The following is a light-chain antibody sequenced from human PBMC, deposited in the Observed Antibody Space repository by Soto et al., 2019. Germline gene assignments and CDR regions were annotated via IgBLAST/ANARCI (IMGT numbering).Light chain of an antibody. CDR3: SSYTTRSTVV. Sequence: QSVLTQPASVSGSPGQSITISCTGTNTDVGYYKYVSWYQQHPGKAPRLIIYEVSDRPSGVSHRFSGSKSGNTASLTISGLQAEDEADYYCSSYTTRSTVVFGGGTKVTVL. J-gene: IGLJ2*01. V-gene: IGLV2-14*01. CDR1: NTDVGYYKY. CDR2: EVS.